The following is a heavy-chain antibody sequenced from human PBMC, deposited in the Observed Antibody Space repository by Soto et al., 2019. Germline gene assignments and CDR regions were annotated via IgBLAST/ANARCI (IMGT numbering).Heavy chain of an antibody. Sequence: QVQLQESGPGLVKPSETLSLTCNVSVGSIRSYYWSWIRPPAGKALEWIGRISTSGTTNYHPSLKSRATILLDTSKNQFSLKLSAVTAAEPAVYYCAREGASGFGMDVWGQGTTVTVSS. CDR3: AREGASGFGMDV. J-gene: IGHJ6*02. CDR1: VGSIRSYY. D-gene: IGHD1-26*01. CDR2: ISTSGTT. V-gene: IGHV4-4*07.